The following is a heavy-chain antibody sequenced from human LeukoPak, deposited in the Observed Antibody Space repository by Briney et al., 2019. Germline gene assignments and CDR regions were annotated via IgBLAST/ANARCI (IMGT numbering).Heavy chain of an antibody. V-gene: IGHV4-59*01. Sequence: KSSETLSLTCTVSGGSISSYYCNWIRRPPGKGLEWIGYIYYSGNTNYNPSLKSRLTISLDTSKNQFSLKMSSVTAADTAVYYCARGELGYFDYWGQGTLVTVSS. CDR2: IYYSGNT. CDR1: GGSISSYY. J-gene: IGHJ4*02. D-gene: IGHD3-16*01. CDR3: ARGELGYFDY.